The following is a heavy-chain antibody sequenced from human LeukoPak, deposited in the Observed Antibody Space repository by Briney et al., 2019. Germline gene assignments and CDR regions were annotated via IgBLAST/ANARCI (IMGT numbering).Heavy chain of an antibody. CDR2: IDYSGST. J-gene: IGHJ4*02. CDR1: GGYISSYY. CDR3: ARFPSPRHYYGSGSYPKSFDY. Sequence: ASETLSLTCTVSGGYISSYYWSWIRQPPGKGLEWIGSIDYSGSTYYNPSLKSRVTISVDTSKNQFSLKLSSVTAADTAVYYCARFPSPRHYYGSGSYPKSFDYWGQGTLVTVSS. V-gene: IGHV4-59*04. D-gene: IGHD3-10*01.